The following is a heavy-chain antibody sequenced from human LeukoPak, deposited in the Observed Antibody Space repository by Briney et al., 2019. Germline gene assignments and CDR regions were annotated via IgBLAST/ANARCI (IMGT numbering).Heavy chain of an antibody. CDR3: ARAPITSPFYFDY. J-gene: IGHJ4*02. D-gene: IGHD2-2*01. Sequence: PGGSLRLSCAASGFIFSNFAMSWVRQVPGKGLEWVSGINWSGGSTGYADPLRGRFTISRDNAKNSLYLQMDSLRAEDTALYYCARAPITSPFYFDYWGQGTLVTVSS. CDR2: INWSGGST. CDR1: GFIFSNFA. V-gene: IGHV3-20*04.